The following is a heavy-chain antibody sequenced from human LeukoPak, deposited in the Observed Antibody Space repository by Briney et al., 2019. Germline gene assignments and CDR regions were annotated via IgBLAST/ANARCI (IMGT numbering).Heavy chain of an antibody. Sequence: RASVKVSCKASGYTFTGYYMHWVRQAPGQGLEWMGWINPNSGGTNYAQKFQGRVTMTRDTSISTAYMELSRLRSDDTAVYYCARGGEMATIFGWFDPWGQGTLVTVSS. CDR1: GYTFTGYY. CDR3: ARGGEMATIFGWFDP. J-gene: IGHJ5*02. V-gene: IGHV1-2*02. CDR2: INPNSGGT. D-gene: IGHD5-24*01.